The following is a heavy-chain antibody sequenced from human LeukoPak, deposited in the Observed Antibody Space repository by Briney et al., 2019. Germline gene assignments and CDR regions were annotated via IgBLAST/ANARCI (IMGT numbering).Heavy chain of an antibody. D-gene: IGHD6-13*01. Sequence: GGSLRLSGAASGLSFNSYWMSWVRQAPGKGLEWVANIKQDGSEKYYVDSVKGRFTISRDNAKNSLYLQMNSLRAEDTAVYYSARGQQLGLWGQGTLVTVSS. J-gene: IGHJ4*02. CDR3: ARGQQLGL. V-gene: IGHV3-7*04. CDR1: GLSFNSYW. CDR2: IKQDGSEK.